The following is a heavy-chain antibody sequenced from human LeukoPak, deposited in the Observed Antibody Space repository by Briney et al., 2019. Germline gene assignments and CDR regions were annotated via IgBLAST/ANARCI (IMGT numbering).Heavy chain of an antibody. CDR1: GFTFSAYS. CDR3: VKDRTGTYILDY. V-gene: IGHV3-48*02. CDR2: ISSRSFTI. Sequence: GGSLRLSCAASGFTFSAYSMNWVRQAPGKGLDWVSYISSRSFTIYYADSVKGRFTISRDNAKNSLYLEMNSLRDEDTAVYYCVKDRTGTYILDYWGQGTLVTVSS. J-gene: IGHJ4*02. D-gene: IGHD3-10*01.